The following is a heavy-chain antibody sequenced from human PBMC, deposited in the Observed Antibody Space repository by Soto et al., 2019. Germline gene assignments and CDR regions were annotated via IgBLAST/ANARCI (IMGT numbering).Heavy chain of an antibody. CDR1: GYTFASYA. J-gene: IGHJ4*02. CDR2: ISAYNGNT. V-gene: IGHV1-18*01. D-gene: IGHD6-19*01. CDR3: AREDRYSSGWYSDY. Sequence: ASVKVSCKASGYTFASYAISWVRQAPGQGLVLMGWISAYNGNTNYAQKLQGRVTMTTDTSTSTAYMELRSLRSDDTAVYYCAREDRYSSGWYSDYWGQGTLVTVSS.